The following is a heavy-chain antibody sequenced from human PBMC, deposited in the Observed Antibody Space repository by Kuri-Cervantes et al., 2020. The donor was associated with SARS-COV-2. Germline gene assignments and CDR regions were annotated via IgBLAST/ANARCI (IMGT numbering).Heavy chain of an antibody. Sequence: GESLKISCAASGFTVSSNYMSWVRQAPGKGLEWVSVIYSGGSTYYADSVKGRFTISRDSSKNTLYLQMNSLRAEDTAVYYCASGILYRWEGYFDYWGQGTLVTVSS. D-gene: IGHD2-15*01. J-gene: IGHJ4*02. CDR2: IYSGGST. V-gene: IGHV3-53*01. CDR3: ASGILYRWEGYFDY. CDR1: GFTVSSNY.